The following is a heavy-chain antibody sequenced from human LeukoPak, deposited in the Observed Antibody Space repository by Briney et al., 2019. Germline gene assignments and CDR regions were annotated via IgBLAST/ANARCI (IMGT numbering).Heavy chain of an antibody. D-gene: IGHD3-16*01. Sequence: PSETLSLTCTVSGGSITSSTYYWGWVRQPPGKGLEWIGHMYYTGSTYHNPSLKSRVTTSVDTSKKQLSLKLTSVTAADTAVYYCARLSMHTFGGARSGFDYWGQGTLVTVSS. CDR1: GGSITSSTYY. CDR2: MYYTGST. V-gene: IGHV4-39*01. CDR3: ARLSMHTFGGARSGFDY. J-gene: IGHJ4*02.